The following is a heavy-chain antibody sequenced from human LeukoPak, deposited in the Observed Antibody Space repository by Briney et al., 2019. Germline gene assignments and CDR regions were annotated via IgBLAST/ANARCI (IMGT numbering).Heavy chain of an antibody. V-gene: IGHV4-61*02. CDR1: GGSISSGSYY. D-gene: IGHD4-17*01. Sequence: SQTLSLTCTVSGGSISSGSYYWSWIRQPAGKGLEWIGRIYTSGSTNYNPSLKSRVTISVDTSKNQFSLKLSSVTAADTAVYFCARDTFDYGYWYFDLWGRGTLVTVSS. CDR2: IYTSGST. CDR3: ARDTFDYGYWYFDL. J-gene: IGHJ2*01.